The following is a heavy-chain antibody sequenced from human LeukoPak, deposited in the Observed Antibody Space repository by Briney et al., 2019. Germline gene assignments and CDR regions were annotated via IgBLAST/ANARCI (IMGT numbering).Heavy chain of an antibody. CDR3: ARDQRGWYSGPPLWAFDI. CDR1: GYTFTSYA. J-gene: IGHJ3*02. V-gene: IGHV1-3*01. Sequence: AASVKVSCKASGYTFTSYAMYWVRQAPGQRLEWMGWINAGNGNTKYSQKFQGRVTITRDTSASTAYMELSSLRSEDTAVYYCARDQRGWYSGPPLWAFDIWGQGTMVTVSS. D-gene: IGHD1-26*01. CDR2: INAGNGNT.